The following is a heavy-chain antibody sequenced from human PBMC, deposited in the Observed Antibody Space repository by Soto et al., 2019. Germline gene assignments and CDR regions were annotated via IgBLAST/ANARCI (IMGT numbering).Heavy chain of an antibody. Sequence: QVQLQESGSGLLKPSQTLSLDCSVSGDSLRRGFHHWSWIRQNPGKGLQLIGYIDTNGDTHYDPSLRNRLNMSIVTTESRFSLKVTSVTAADTAVYYCARGTVYYCPNDNCGFCFDHWGQGALVTVTS. CDR1: GDSLRRGFHH. D-gene: IGHD2-8*01. V-gene: IGHV4-31*03. CDR3: ARGTVYYCPNDNCGFCFDH. CDR2: IDTNGDT. J-gene: IGHJ4*02.